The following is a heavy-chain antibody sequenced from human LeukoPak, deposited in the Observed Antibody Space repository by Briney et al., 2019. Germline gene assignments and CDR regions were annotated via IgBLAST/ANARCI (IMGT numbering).Heavy chain of an antibody. CDR2: ISAYNGNT. Sequence: ASVKVSCKASGYTFTSYGISWVRQAPGQGLEWMGWISAYNGNTNCAQKLQGRVTMTTDTSTSTAYMELRSLRSDDTAVYYCARTSHCSSTSCYSSWFDPWGQGTLVTVSS. V-gene: IGHV1-18*01. D-gene: IGHD2-2*01. CDR1: GYTFTSYG. CDR3: ARTSHCSSTSCYSSWFDP. J-gene: IGHJ5*02.